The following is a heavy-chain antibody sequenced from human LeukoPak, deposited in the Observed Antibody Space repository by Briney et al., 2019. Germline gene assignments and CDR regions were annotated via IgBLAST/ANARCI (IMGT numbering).Heavy chain of an antibody. V-gene: IGHV3-23*01. CDR3: AKDPRVAAFSDAFDI. D-gene: IGHD6-19*01. J-gene: IGHJ3*02. CDR1: GFTFSSYA. Sequence: PGGSLRLSCAASGFTFSSYAMSWVRQAPGKGLEWVSAISGSGGSIYYADSVKGRFTISRDNSKNTLYLQMNSLRAEDTAVYYCAKDPRVAAFSDAFDIWGQGTMVTVTS. CDR2: ISGSGGSI.